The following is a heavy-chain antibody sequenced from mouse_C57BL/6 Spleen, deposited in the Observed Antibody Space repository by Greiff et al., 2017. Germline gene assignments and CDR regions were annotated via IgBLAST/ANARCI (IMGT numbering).Heavy chain of an antibody. CDR1: GFTFSSYA. V-gene: IGHV5-4*01. D-gene: IGHD1-1*01. J-gene: IGHJ3*01. CDR2: LSDGGSYT. Sequence: EVQLVESGGGLVKPGGSLKLSCAASGFTFSSYAMSWVRQTPEKRLEWVATLSDGGSYTYYPDNVKGRFTISRDNAKNNLYLQMSHLKSEDTAMYYCASGYYGSSFLAYWGQGTLVTVSA. CDR3: ASGYYGSSFLAY.